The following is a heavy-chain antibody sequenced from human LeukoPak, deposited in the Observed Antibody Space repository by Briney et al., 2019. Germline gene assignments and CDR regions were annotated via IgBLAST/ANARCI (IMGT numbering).Heavy chain of an antibody. Sequence: SVKVSCKASGGTFSSYAISWVRQAPGPGLGWMGGIIPIFGTANYAQKFQGRVTITTDESTSTAYMELSSLRSEDTAVYYCARGAEVGAPSYYFDYWGQGTLVTVSS. J-gene: IGHJ4*02. CDR2: IIPIFGTA. CDR3: ARGAEVGAPSYYFDY. CDR1: GGTFSSYA. V-gene: IGHV1-69*05. D-gene: IGHD1-26*01.